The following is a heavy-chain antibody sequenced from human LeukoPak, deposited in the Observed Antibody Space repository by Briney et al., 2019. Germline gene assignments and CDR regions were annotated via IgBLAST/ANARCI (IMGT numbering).Heavy chain of an antibody. CDR1: GGSISSYY. Sequence: SETLYLTCTVSGGSISSYYWSWIRQPPGKGLEWIGYIYYSGSTNYNPSLKSRVTISVDTSKNQFSLKLSSVTAADTAVYYCARGSPYYDFWSGYHRDAFDIWGQGTMVTVSS. V-gene: IGHV4-59*12. D-gene: IGHD3-3*01. CDR2: IYYSGST. J-gene: IGHJ3*02. CDR3: ARGSPYYDFWSGYHRDAFDI.